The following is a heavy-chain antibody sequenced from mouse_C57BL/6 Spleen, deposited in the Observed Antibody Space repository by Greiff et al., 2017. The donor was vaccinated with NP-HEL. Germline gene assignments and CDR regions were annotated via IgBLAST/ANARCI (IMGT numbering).Heavy chain of an antibody. Sequence: VKVVESGAELVKPGASVKMSCKASGYTFTTYPIEWMKQNHGKSLEWIGNFHPYNDDTKYNEKFKGKATLTVEKSSSTVYLELSRLTSDDSAVYYCARWGITHYAMDYWGQGTSVTVSS. CDR3: ARWGITHYAMDY. J-gene: IGHJ4*01. CDR1: GYTFTTYP. CDR2: FHPYNDDT. D-gene: IGHD2-4*01. V-gene: IGHV1-47*01.